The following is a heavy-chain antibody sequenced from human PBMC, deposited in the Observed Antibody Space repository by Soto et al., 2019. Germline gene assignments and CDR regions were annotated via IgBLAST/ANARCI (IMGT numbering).Heavy chain of an antibody. CDR3: ASTGYSSSWLPNYYGMDV. V-gene: IGHV4-31*03. CDR2: IYYSGST. D-gene: IGHD6-13*01. Sequence: SEALSLTCTVSGGSISSGGYYWSWIRQHPGKGLEWIGYIYYSGSTYYNPSLKSRVTISVDTSKNQFSLKLSSVTAADTAVYYCASTGYSSSWLPNYYGMDVWGQGTTVTVSS. CDR1: GGSISSGGYY. J-gene: IGHJ6*02.